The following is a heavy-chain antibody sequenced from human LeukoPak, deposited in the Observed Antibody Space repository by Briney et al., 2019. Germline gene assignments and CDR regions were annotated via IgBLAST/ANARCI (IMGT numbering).Heavy chain of an antibody. J-gene: IGHJ3*02. CDR1: GFTLSSYW. CDR3: VRVAAGTGSFDI. CDR2: INTDGRTI. V-gene: IGHV3-74*01. Sequence: GGSLRLSCAASGFTLSSYWMHWVRQAPGKGLVWVSRINTDGRTINYADSVEGRFTISRDIAKNTLYLQMNSLRAEDTAVYYCVRVAAGTGSFDILGQGTMVTVSS. D-gene: IGHD6-13*01.